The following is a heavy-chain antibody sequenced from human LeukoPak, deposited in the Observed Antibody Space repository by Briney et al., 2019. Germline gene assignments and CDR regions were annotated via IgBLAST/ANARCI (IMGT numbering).Heavy chain of an antibody. V-gene: IGHV4-34*01. CDR2: IYHSGST. D-gene: IGHD5-18*01. J-gene: IGHJ4*02. CDR3: AKSSYSIFDY. Sequence: SETLSLTCAVYGGSFSGYYWSWIRQPPGKGLEWIGSIYHSGSTYYNPSLKSRVTISVDTSKNQFSLKLSSVTAADTAVYYCAKSSYSIFDYWGQGTLVTVSS. CDR1: GGSFSGYY.